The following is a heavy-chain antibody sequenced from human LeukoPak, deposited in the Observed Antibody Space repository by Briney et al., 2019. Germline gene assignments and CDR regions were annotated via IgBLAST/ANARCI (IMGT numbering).Heavy chain of an antibody. CDR1: GGSISSSSYY. D-gene: IGHD3-10*01. CDR2: IYYSGST. CDR3: ARDNRRDQVDTDVGSVSRPNNWFDP. J-gene: IGHJ5*02. Sequence: PSETLSLTCTVSGGSISSSSYYWGWIRQPPGKGLEWIGSIYYSGSTYYNPSLKSRVTISVDTSKNQFSLKLSSVTAADTAVYYCARDNRRDQVDTDVGSVSRPNNWFDPWGQGTLVTVSS. V-gene: IGHV4-39*07.